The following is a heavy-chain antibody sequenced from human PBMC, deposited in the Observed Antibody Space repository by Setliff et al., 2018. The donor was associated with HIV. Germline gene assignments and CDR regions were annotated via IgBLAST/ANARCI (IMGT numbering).Heavy chain of an antibody. V-gene: IGHV4-39*07. CDR2: LHYSGNT. D-gene: IGHD3-22*01. CDR1: GGSIRSSTYY. Sequence: SETLSLTCTVSGGSIRSSTYYWGWIRQSPGKGLEWIGSLHYSGNTYYNSSLKSRVTISLDTSKNQFSLKLNSVTAADTAVYYCARDMTYYFDSSGSFGWFDPRGQGTLVTVSS. CDR3: ARDMTYYFDSSGSFGWFDP. J-gene: IGHJ5*02.